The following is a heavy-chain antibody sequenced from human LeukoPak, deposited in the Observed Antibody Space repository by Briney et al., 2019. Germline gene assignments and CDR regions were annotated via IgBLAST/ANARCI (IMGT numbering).Heavy chain of an antibody. D-gene: IGHD3-22*01. CDR2: IYYSGST. CDR3: ARGALADYYDSSGYYFDY. Sequence: SETLSLTCTVSGGSISSSSYYWGWIRQPPGKGLEWIGSIYYSGSTYYNPSLKSRVTISVDTSKNQFSLKLSSVTAADTAVYYCARGALADYYDSSGYYFDYWGQGTLVTVSS. V-gene: IGHV4-39*07. J-gene: IGHJ4*02. CDR1: GGSISSSSYY.